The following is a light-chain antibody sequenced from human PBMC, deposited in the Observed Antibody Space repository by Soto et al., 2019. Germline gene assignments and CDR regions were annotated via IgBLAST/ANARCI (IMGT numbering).Light chain of an antibody. CDR1: QSVGRDF. V-gene: IGKV3-20*01. CDR3: QQYASSPLT. J-gene: IGKJ4*01. CDR2: RAS. Sequence: EIVLTQSPGTLSLSPGERATLSCRASQSVGRDFLAWYQHKPGQAPRLLIHRASSRATGIPDRFSGSGSGTDLILTISRLEPEDFALYCCQQYASSPLTFGGGTKVEIK.